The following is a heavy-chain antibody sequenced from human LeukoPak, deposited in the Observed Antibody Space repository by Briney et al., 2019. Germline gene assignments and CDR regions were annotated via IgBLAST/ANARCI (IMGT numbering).Heavy chain of an antibody. J-gene: IGHJ4*02. CDR2: INSDGSWT. CDR3: ARMAGGYNAGGDY. Sequence: GGSLRLSCAASGNYWMHWVRQAPGKGLVWVSHINSDGSWTSYADSVKGRFTISRDNSKNTLYLQMNSLRAEDTAVYYCARMAGGYNAGGDYWGQGTLVTVSS. V-gene: IGHV3-74*01. CDR1: GNYW. D-gene: IGHD5-24*01.